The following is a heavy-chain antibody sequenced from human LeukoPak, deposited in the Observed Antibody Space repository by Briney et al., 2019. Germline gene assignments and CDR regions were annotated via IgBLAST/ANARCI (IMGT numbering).Heavy chain of an antibody. CDR1: GFTFSRYW. V-gene: IGHV3-74*01. J-gene: IGHJ4*02. CDR2: IKTDGSTT. D-gene: IGHD3-16*01. CDR3: ATDTFGPNEC. Sequence: GGSLRLSCAASGFTFSRYWMHWVRQAPGKGLVWVSNIKTDGSTTNYADSVKGRFTISRDNAKNTLYLQMNGLRAEDTAVYYCATDTFGPNECWGQGTLVTVSS.